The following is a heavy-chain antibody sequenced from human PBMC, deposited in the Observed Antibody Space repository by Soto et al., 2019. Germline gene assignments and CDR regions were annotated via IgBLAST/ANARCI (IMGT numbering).Heavy chain of an antibody. CDR2: IYHSGST. D-gene: IGHD3-10*01. Sequence: PSETLSLTCAVSGGSISSSNWWSWVRQPPGKGLEWIGEIYHSGSTNYNPSLKSRVTISVDKSKNQFSLKLSSVTAADTAVYYCARRYYYGSGSYYNHLYYFDYWGQGTLVTVSS. CDR1: GGSISSSNW. V-gene: IGHV4-4*02. CDR3: ARRYYYGSGSYYNHLYYFDY. J-gene: IGHJ4*02.